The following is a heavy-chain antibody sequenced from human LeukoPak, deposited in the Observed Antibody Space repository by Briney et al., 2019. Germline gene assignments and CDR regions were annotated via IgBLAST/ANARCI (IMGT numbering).Heavy chain of an antibody. V-gene: IGHV1-2*02. Sequence: AASVKVSCTASGYTFTGYYFHWVRQAPGQGLEWMGWINPNTAGTNYAQKFLGGVTLTWDTSISTAYMELNRLTSDDTAVYYCATSAGDYRAGHYYYMGVWGKGTSVTVSS. CDR3: ATSAGDYRAGHYYYMGV. J-gene: IGHJ6*03. CDR2: INPNTAGT. D-gene: IGHD4-11*01. CDR1: GYTFTGYY.